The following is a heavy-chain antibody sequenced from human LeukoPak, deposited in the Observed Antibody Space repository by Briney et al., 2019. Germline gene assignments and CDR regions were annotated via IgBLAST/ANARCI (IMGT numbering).Heavy chain of an antibody. D-gene: IGHD6-13*01. CDR2: IWYDGSNK. J-gene: IGHJ6*02. CDR3: ARELAAAGHHYGMDV. V-gene: IGHV3-33*01. CDR1: GFTFSSYG. Sequence: PGGSLRLSCAASGFTFSSYGMRWVRQAPGKGLEWGAVIWYDGSNKYYADSVKGRFTISRDNSKNTLYLQMNSLRAEDTAVYYCARELAAAGHHYGMDVWGQGTTVTVSS.